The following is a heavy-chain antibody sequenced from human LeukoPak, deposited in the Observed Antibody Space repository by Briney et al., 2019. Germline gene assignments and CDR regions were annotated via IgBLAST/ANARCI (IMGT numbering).Heavy chain of an antibody. V-gene: IGHV5-10-1*01. Sequence: GESLRISCKGSGYSFTSYWISWVRQMPGKGLEWMGRIDPSDSYANYSPSFQGHVTISADKSISTAYLQWSSLKASDTAMYYCARQPPNVIAAALFFDYWGQGTLVTVSS. CDR3: ARQPPNVIAAALFFDY. CDR2: IDPSDSYA. CDR1: GYSFTSYW. D-gene: IGHD6-13*01. J-gene: IGHJ4*02.